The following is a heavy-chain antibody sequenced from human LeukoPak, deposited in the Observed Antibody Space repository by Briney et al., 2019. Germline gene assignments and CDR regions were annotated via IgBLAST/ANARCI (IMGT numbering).Heavy chain of an antibody. CDR1: GFTFSGSV. CDR3: TGGSGWYSPDY. D-gene: IGHD6-19*01. J-gene: IGHJ4*02. CDR2: ITSKPDSYAT. Sequence: GGSLRLSCAASGFTFSGSVMHWVRQASGKGLEWVGRITSKPDSYATVYAASVKGRFTISSDDSKNTAYLQMNSLKTEDTAVYYCTGGSGWYSPDYWGQGTLVTVSS. V-gene: IGHV3-73*01.